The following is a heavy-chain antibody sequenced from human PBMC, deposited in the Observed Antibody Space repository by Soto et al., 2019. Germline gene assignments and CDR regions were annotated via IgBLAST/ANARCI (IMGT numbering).Heavy chain of an antibody. Sequence: QVQLVQSGAEVKKPGASVKVSCKASGYTFTSYAMHWMRQAPGQRLEWMGWINAGNGNTKYSRKFQGRVTITRDTSACTAYMELSSLRSEDTAVYYCARGPGGPDGPGDYWGQGTLVTVSS. CDR1: GYTFTSYA. V-gene: IGHV1-3*01. CDR3: ARGPGGPDGPGDY. J-gene: IGHJ4*02. CDR2: INAGNGNT. D-gene: IGHD2-15*01.